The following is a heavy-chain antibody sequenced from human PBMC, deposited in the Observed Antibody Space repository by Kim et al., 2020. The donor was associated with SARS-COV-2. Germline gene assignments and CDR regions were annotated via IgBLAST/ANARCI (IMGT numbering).Heavy chain of an antibody. CDR2: IYYSGST. D-gene: IGHD6-13*01. Sequence: SETLSLTCTVSGGSISSYYWSWIRQPPGKGLEWIGYIYYSGSTNYNPSLKSRVTISVDTSKNQFSLKLSSVTAADTAVYYCARGDGPGIAAAGTDYWGQGTLVTVSS. CDR1: GGSISSYY. V-gene: IGHV4-59*13. J-gene: IGHJ4*02. CDR3: ARGDGPGIAAAGTDY.